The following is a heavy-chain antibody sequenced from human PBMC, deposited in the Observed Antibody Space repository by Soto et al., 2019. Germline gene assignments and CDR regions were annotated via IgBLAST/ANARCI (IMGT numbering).Heavy chain of an antibody. CDR1: GFTFSDYY. CDR3: ATDSFRSGIAVAGNY. CDR2: ISISVSTT. D-gene: IGHD6-19*01. V-gene: IGHV3-11*01. Sequence: PGGSLRLSCAASGFTFSDYYMNWIRQAPGKGLEWVSYISISVSTTYYADSVKGRFTISRDNSKNTLYLQMTSLRAEDTAIYYCATDSFRSGIAVAGNYWGQGTLVTVSS. J-gene: IGHJ4*02.